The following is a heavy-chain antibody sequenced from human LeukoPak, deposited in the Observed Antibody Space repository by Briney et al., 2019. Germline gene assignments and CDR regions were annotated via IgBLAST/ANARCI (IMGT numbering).Heavy chain of an antibody. D-gene: IGHD3-22*01. CDR3: AKDLSQVDYYDSSGALDY. CDR2: ISYDGSNK. J-gene: IGHJ4*02. Sequence: GGSLRLSCAASGFTFSSYDMHWVRQAPGKGLEWVAVISYDGSNKYYADSVKGRFTISRDNSKNTLYLRMNSLRAEDTAVYYCAKDLSQVDYYDSSGALDYWGQGTLVTVSS. V-gene: IGHV3-30*18. CDR1: GFTFSSYD.